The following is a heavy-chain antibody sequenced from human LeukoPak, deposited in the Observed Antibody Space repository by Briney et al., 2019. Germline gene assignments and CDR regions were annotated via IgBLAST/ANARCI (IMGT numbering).Heavy chain of an antibody. J-gene: IGHJ2*01. D-gene: IGHD2-21*02. Sequence: GRSLRLSCAASGFTFDDYAMHWVRQAPGKGLEWVSGISYNSDTIAYADSVKGRFTISRDNAKNSLYLQMDSLRAEDTALYYCAKDYCGGDCYSGWYFDLWGRGTLVTVSS. CDR1: GFTFDDYA. CDR3: AKDYCGGDCYSGWYFDL. V-gene: IGHV3-9*01. CDR2: ISYNSDTI.